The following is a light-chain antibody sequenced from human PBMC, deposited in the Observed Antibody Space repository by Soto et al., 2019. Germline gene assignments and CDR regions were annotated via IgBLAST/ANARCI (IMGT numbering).Light chain of an antibody. J-gene: IGKJ2*01. CDR3: QHLNDYRYT. CDR2: AAS. CDR1: QAISSS. V-gene: IGKV1-9*01. Sequence: DIQLTQSPSFLSASVGDRVTITCRASQAISSSLAWYQHNPGKAPKLLIYAASTLQNGVPSSFSGSGSGTELPLTISSLQPEDFATYYCQHLNDYRYTFGQGTKVEIK.